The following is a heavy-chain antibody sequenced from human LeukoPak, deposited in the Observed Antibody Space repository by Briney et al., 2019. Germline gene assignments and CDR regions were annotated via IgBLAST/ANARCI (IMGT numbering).Heavy chain of an antibody. CDR3: ARLVNYYDSSGYSPYFDY. J-gene: IGHJ4*02. CDR2: IYHSGST. D-gene: IGHD3-22*01. V-gene: IGHV4-38-2*02. CDR1: GYSISSGYY. Sequence: PSETLSLTCTVSGYSISSGYYWGWIRQPPGKGLEWIGSIYHSGSTYYNPSLKSRVTISVDTSKNQFSLKLSSVTAADTAVYYCARLVNYYDSSGYSPYFDYWGQGTLVTVSS.